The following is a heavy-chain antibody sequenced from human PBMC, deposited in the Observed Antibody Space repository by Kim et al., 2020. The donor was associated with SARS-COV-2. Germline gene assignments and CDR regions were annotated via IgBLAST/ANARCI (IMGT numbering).Heavy chain of an antibody. CDR2: ISSISSYI. D-gene: IGHD3-9*01. Sequence: GGSLRLSCAASGFTFSSYSMNWVRQAPGKGLEWVSSISSISSYIYYADSGKGRFTISRDNAKNSLYLQMNSLRAEDTAVYYCARDLPYYDILTGYYVYYGMDVWGQGTTVTVSS. J-gene: IGHJ6*02. CDR3: ARDLPYYDILTGYYVYYGMDV. V-gene: IGHV3-21*01. CDR1: GFTFSSYS.